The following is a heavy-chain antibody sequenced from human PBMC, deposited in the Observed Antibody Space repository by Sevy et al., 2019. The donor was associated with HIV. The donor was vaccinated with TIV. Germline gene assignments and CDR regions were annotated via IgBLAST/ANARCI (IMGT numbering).Heavy chain of an antibody. V-gene: IGHV1-2*06. CDR3: ARDAGGGTTNSGMDV. D-gene: IGHD1-7*01. CDR2: VYPNSGGT. CDR1: GYTFIDEY. Sequence: ASVKVSCKASGYTFIDEYLLWVRQAPGQGLEWMGRVYPNSGGTNYAQRFQGRVTMTRDTSISTAYMELSRLRSDDTAVYYCARDAGGGTTNSGMDVWGQGTTVTVSS. J-gene: IGHJ6*02.